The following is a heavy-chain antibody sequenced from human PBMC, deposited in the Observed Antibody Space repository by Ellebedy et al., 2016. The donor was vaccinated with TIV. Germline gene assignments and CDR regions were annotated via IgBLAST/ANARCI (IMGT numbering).Heavy chain of an antibody. J-gene: IGHJ6*02. Sequence: SGPTLVKPTQTLTLTCTFSGFSLTTSGMCVSWIRQPPGKALEWLARIDWDDDKYYSTSLRPSLTISKDTSKNQVVLTITNMDPVDTATYYCARIPLHYGSGTSTFYGMDVWGQGTTVTVSS. D-gene: IGHD3-10*01. V-gene: IGHV2-70*11. CDR3: ARIPLHYGSGTSTFYGMDV. CDR1: GFSLTTSGMC. CDR2: IDWDDDK.